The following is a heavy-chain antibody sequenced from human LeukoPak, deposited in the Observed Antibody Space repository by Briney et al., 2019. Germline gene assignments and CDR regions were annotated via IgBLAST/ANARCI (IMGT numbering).Heavy chain of an antibody. V-gene: IGHV3-48*04. CDR3: ARTTGTISDDFDY. D-gene: IGHD3-10*01. Sequence: TGGSLRLSCAASGFTFSSYSVNWVRQSPGKGLEWVSYISSSSSTTFYADSVEGRFTISRDNAKNSLYLQMNSLRPDDSAVYYCARTTGTISDDFDYWGQGTLVTVSS. CDR2: ISSSSSTT. J-gene: IGHJ4*02. CDR1: GFTFSSYS.